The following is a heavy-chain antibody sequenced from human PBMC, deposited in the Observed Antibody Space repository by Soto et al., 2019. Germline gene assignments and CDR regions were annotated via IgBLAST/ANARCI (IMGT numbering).Heavy chain of an antibody. J-gene: IGHJ6*02. V-gene: IGHV4-39*01. Sequence: SETLSLTCTVSGGSISSSSYYWGWIRQPPGKGLEWIGSIYYSGSTYYNPSLKSRVTISVDTSKNQFSLKLSSVTAADTAVYYCGRAHRDLQQLVHYYYSMDVWGQGTTVSVSS. CDR3: GRAHRDLQQLVHYYYSMDV. CDR1: GGSISSSSYY. D-gene: IGHD6-13*01. CDR2: IYYSGST.